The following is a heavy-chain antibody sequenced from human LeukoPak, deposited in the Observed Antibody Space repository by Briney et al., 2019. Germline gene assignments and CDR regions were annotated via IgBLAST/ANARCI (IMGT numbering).Heavy chain of an antibody. Sequence: PGGSLRLSCAASGFTFNTYAIYWVRQAPEKGLEWVSGICGSGGCTYYSDSVKGRFTISRDNSKNTVYLQMNSLTADDTAVYYCAKTTVGYSSGRYPGWPADCWGQGTLVTVSP. V-gene: IGHV3-23*01. CDR1: GFTFNTYA. CDR3: AKTTVGYSSGRYPGWPADC. D-gene: IGHD6-19*01. J-gene: IGHJ4*02. CDR2: ICGSGGCT.